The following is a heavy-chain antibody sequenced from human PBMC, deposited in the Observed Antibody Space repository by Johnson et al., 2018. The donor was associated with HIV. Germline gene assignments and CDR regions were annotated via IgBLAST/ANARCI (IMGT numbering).Heavy chain of an antibody. CDR1: GFTSSSYA. Sequence: QMQLVESGGGLVKPGGSLRLSCAASGFTSSSYAMHWVRQAPGKGLEWVALISYDGSHKYYADSVKGRFNISRDSSKNTLHLQMNSLNAEDTAMYYCARRRQEANCSADWHWAIWSQGTMVTVSS. J-gene: IGHJ3*02. V-gene: IGHV3-30*14. D-gene: IGHD2-15*01. CDR3: ARRRQEANCSADWHWAI. CDR2: ISYDGSHK.